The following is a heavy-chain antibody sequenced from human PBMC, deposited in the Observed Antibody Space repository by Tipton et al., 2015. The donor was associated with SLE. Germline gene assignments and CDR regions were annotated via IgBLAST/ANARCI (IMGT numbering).Heavy chain of an antibody. J-gene: IGHJ6*04. D-gene: IGHD4-17*01. CDR1: GFTVRSNY. CDR2: IYSGGST. Sequence: SLRLSCAASGFTVRSNYMSWVRQAPGKGLEWVSVIYSGGSTVYADSVKDRFTISRDNSKNTVYLQMNSLRVEDTAVYYCVRDTEGMDVWGKGTTVTVSS. V-gene: IGHV3-53*05. CDR3: VRDTEGMDV.